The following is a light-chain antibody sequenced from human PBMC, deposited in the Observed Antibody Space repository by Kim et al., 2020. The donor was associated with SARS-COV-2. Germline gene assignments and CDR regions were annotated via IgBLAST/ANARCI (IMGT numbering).Light chain of an antibody. Sequence: ATLSRRAMQSLCVEDLACYQRTSDHTPRILIFGASSRAAGIPDRFSGSGYGTDFTLTISRLEPEDFAVYYCQQYTRSPPAYTFGQGTKLEI. J-gene: IGKJ2*01. CDR1: QSLCVED. CDR2: GAS. CDR3: QQYTRSPPAYT. V-gene: IGKV3-20*01.